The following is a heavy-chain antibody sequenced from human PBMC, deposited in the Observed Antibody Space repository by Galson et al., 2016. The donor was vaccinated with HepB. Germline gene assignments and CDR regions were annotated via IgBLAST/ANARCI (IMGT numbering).Heavy chain of an antibody. J-gene: IGHJ4*02. CDR3: ARDRNLIFYDY. D-gene: IGHD3/OR15-3a*01. V-gene: IGHV3-74*03. Sequence: SLRLSCAASGSTFSSYVMHWVRQTPGKGLVWVSRISHDGSVRTYADSVKGRLTISRDNAKNTLYLQMNSLRAEDTAVYYCARDRNLIFYDYWGQGALVTVSS. CDR2: ISHDGSVR. CDR1: GSTFSSYV.